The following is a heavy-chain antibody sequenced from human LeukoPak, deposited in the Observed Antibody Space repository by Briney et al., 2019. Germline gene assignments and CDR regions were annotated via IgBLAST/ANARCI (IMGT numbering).Heavy chain of an antibody. Sequence: GGSLRLSCAASGFTFSSYWMHWVRHAPGKGLVWVSRINSDGSSTSYADSVKGRFTISRDDAKNTLYLQMNSLRAEDTAVYYCARDATAAGLDYWGQGTLATVSS. CDR2: INSDGSST. V-gene: IGHV3-74*01. CDR3: ARDATAAGLDY. D-gene: IGHD6-13*01. J-gene: IGHJ4*02. CDR1: GFTFSSYW.